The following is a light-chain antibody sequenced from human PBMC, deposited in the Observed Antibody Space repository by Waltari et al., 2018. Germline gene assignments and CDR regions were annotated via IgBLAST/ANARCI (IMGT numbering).Light chain of an antibody. CDR2: GAS. J-gene: IGKJ4*01. Sequence: EILFTQSPGTLSLSPGERATLSCSASQSVSISYLSWYQQKPGHAPRLLIYGASSTAPCITDRFSGSGSGTDFNLTSSRLEHEDFAVYYCQQYGSSTGFGGGTKVEIK. CDR1: QSVSISY. V-gene: IGKV3-20*01. CDR3: QQYGSSTG.